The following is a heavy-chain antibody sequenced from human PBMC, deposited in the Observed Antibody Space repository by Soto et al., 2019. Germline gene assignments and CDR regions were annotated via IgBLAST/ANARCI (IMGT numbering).Heavy chain of an antibody. D-gene: IGHD2-15*01. CDR2: INPNSGGT. CDR1: GYTFTGYY. Sequence: QVQLVQSGAEVKKPGASVKVSCKASGYTFTGYYMHWVRQAPGQGLEWMGWINPNSGGTNYAQKFQGRVTMTRDTSISTAYRELSRLRSDDTAVYYCARGRCSGGSCGDVFDPWGQGTLVTVSS. V-gene: IGHV1-2*02. CDR3: ARGRCSGGSCGDVFDP. J-gene: IGHJ5*02.